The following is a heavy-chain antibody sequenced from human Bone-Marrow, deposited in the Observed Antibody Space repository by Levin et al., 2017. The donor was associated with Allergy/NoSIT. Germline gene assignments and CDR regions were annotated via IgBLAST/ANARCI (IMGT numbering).Heavy chain of an antibody. CDR2: ISSSGSNK. CDR3: ARAKLGIHYNGMDV. CDR1: GFTFSAHY. V-gene: IGHV3-11*01. D-gene: IGHD7-27*01. J-gene: IGHJ6*02. Sequence: GESLKISCAASGFTFSAHYMSWFRQPPGKGLEWVSYISSSGSNKYYADSLKGRFTISRDNAKSSLYLQMNSLSADDTAVYYCARAKLGIHYNGMDVWGQGATVTVSS.